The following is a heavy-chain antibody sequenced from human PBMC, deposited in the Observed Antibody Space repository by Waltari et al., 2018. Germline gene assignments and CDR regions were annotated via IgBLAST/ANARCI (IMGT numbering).Heavy chain of an antibody. J-gene: IGHJ4*02. CDR2: IIPIFGTA. Sequence: QVQLVQSGAEVKKPGSSVKVSCKASGGTFSSYAISWVRQAPGQGLEWMGRIIPIFGTANYAQKFQGRVTITADKSTSTAYMELSSLRSEDTAVYYCARDQRDYYGSGSYPTFDYWGQGTLVTVSS. D-gene: IGHD3-10*01. V-gene: IGHV1-69*08. CDR3: ARDQRDYYGSGSYPTFDY. CDR1: GGTFSSYA.